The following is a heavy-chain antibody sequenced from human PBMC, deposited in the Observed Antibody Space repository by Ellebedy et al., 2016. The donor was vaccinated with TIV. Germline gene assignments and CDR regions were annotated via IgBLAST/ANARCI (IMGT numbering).Heavy chain of an antibody. CDR1: GFTFGGCA. J-gene: IGHJ6*02. V-gene: IGHV3-49*04. D-gene: IGHD6-13*01. Sequence: LSLXXTASGFTFGGCAMSWVRQAPGKGLEWVSFIRSRAYGGTTEYAASVKGRFTISRDDSKSIAYLQMNSLKAEDTAVYYCTRDLTTLAAAGTGIYYYTMDVWGQGTTVTVSS. CDR3: TRDLTTLAAAGTGIYYYTMDV. CDR2: IRSRAYGGTT.